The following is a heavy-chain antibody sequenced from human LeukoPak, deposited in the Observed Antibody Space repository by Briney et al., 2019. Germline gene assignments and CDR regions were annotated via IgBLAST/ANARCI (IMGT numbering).Heavy chain of an antibody. Sequence: GGSLRLSCAASGFSFSSYGMSWVRQAPGKGLEWVSAISGSGGSTYYADSVKGRFTISRDNSKNTLYLQMNSLRAEDTAVYYCAKEVQRITMIVVGQAFDYWGQGTLVTVSS. J-gene: IGHJ4*02. CDR2: ISGSGGST. V-gene: IGHV3-23*01. CDR1: GFSFSSYG. D-gene: IGHD3-22*01. CDR3: AKEVQRITMIVVGQAFDY.